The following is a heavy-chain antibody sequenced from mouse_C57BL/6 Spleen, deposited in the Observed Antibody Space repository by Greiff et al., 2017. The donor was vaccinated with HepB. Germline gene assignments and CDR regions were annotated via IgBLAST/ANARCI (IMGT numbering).Heavy chain of an antibody. D-gene: IGHD2-3*01. J-gene: IGHJ4*01. V-gene: IGHV1-59*01. Sequence: VQLQQPGAELVRPGTSVKLSCKASGYTFTSYWMHWVKQRPGQGLEWIGVIDPSDSYTNYNQKFKGKATLTVDTSSSTAYMQLSSLTSEDSAVSYCARRGYDKAMDYWGQGTSVTVSS. CDR1: GYTFTSYW. CDR3: ARRGYDKAMDY. CDR2: IDPSDSYT.